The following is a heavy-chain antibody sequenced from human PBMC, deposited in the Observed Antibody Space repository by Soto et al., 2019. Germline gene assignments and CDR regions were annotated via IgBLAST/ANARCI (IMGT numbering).Heavy chain of an antibody. V-gene: IGHV5-51*01. CDR1: GYSFTRYW. CDR2: VYPGDSDT. D-gene: IGHD2-2*01. J-gene: IGHJ4*02. Sequence: PGESLKISCKGSGYSFTRYWIGWVRQMPGKGLEGMGIVYPGDSDTRYSPSFQGQVTISADKSISTAYLQWSSLKASDTAMYYCARRATSWSFDYWGRGTPVTVSS. CDR3: ARRATSWSFDY.